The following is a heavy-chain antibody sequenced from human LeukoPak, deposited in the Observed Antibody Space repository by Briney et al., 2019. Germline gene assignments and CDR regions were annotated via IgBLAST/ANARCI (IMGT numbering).Heavy chain of an antibody. CDR3: TRGIEFGLFDY. CDR2: IRSKAYGGTT. Sequence: GGSLRLSCTASGLTFGDYAMSWVRQAPGKGLEWVGFIRSKAYGGTTEYAASVKGRFIISRDDSKSIAYLQMNSLKTEDTAVYYCTRGIEFGLFDYWGQGTLVTVSS. D-gene: IGHD3-10*01. CDR1: GLTFGDYA. J-gene: IGHJ4*02. V-gene: IGHV3-49*04.